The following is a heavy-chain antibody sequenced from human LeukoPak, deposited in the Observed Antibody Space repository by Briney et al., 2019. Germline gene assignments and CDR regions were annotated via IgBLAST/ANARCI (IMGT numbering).Heavy chain of an antibody. Sequence: TGGSLRLSCAASGLTFSSYSMNWVRQAPGKGLEWVSSISSSSSYIYYADSVKGRFTISRDNAKNSLYLQMNSLRAEDTAVYYCARGQGFWQQLVLGSDYWGQGTLVTVSS. V-gene: IGHV3-21*01. J-gene: IGHJ4*02. CDR3: ARGQGFWQQLVLGSDY. CDR1: GLTFSSYS. D-gene: IGHD6-13*01. CDR2: ISSSSSYI.